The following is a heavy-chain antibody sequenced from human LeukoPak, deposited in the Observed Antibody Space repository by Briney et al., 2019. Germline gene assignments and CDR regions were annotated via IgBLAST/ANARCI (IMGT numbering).Heavy chain of an antibody. CDR2: MYYSGST. J-gene: IGHJ5*02. V-gene: IGHV4-39*02. D-gene: IGHD1-26*01. CDR1: GGSISRNTYH. Sequence: PSETLSLTCTVSGGSISRNTYHWGWIRQPPGKGLEWIGSMYYSGSTYYNPSFKSRVTISVDTSKNQFSLKLSSVTAADTAVYYCAREMGVNWFDPWGQGTLVTVSS. CDR3: AREMGVNWFDP.